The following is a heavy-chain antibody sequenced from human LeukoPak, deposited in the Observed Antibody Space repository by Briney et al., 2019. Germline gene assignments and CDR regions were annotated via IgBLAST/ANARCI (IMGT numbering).Heavy chain of an antibody. CDR1: GFTFSTYA. D-gene: IGHD1-1*01. Sequence: GGSLRLSCAASGFTFSTYAVNWVRQAPGKGLEWVSTISGSGDSTYYADSVKGRFTIPRDNSKDTLYLQMSSVRVDDTAVYYCARELPGYAFDYWGQGTLVTVSS. V-gene: IGHV3-23*01. J-gene: IGHJ4*02. CDR3: ARELPGYAFDY. CDR2: ISGSGDST.